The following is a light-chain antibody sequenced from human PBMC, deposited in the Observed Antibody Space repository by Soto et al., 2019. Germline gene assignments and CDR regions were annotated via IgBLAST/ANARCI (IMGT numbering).Light chain of an antibody. Sequence: EIVLTQSPATLSLSPGERATLSCRASQSVSSYLAWYQQKPGQAPRLLIYDASNRATGIPARFSGRGSGTDFTLTISSLEPEDFAVYYGQQRSNWPLTFGPRTKVDIK. CDR2: DAS. V-gene: IGKV3-11*01. CDR1: QSVSSY. CDR3: QQRSNWPLT. J-gene: IGKJ3*01.